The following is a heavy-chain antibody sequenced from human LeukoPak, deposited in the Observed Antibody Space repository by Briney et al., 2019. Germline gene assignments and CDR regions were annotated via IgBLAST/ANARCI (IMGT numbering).Heavy chain of an antibody. J-gene: IGHJ4*02. Sequence: VASVKVSCKASGYTFSSYYVHWVRQAPGQGLEWMGWINPNSGGTNYAQKFQGRVTMTRDTSISTAYMELSRLRSDDTAVYYCARGPDSSGYYPFDYWGQGTLVTVSS. D-gene: IGHD3-22*01. CDR1: GYTFSSYY. V-gene: IGHV1-2*02. CDR2: INPNSGGT. CDR3: ARGPDSSGYYPFDY.